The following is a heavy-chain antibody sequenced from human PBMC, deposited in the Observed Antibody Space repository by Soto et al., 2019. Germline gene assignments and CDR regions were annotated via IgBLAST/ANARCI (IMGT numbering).Heavy chain of an antibody. V-gene: IGHV3-30*18. Sequence: QVQLVESGGGVVQPGRSLRLSCAASGFTFSSYGMHWVRQAPGKGLEWVAVISYDGSNKYYADSVKGRLTISRDNSKNTLYLQMNSLRAEDTAVYYCAKDLGYGDYPNPFAYWGQGTLVTVSS. D-gene: IGHD4-17*01. CDR1: GFTFSSYG. J-gene: IGHJ4*02. CDR3: AKDLGYGDYPNPFAY. CDR2: ISYDGSNK.